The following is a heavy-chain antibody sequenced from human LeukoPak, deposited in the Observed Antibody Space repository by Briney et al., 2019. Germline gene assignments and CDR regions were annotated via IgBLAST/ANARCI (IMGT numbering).Heavy chain of an antibody. CDR3: AKDLGSSAVVRGVIGY. CDR2: ISGSGGST. Sequence: PGGSLRLSCAASGFTFSSYAMSWVRQAPGKGLEWVSAISGSGGSTYYADSVKGRFTISRDNSKNTLYLQMNSLRAEDTAVYYCAKDLGSSAVVRGVIGYWGQGTLVTVSS. D-gene: IGHD3-10*01. V-gene: IGHV3-23*01. J-gene: IGHJ4*02. CDR1: GFTFSSYA.